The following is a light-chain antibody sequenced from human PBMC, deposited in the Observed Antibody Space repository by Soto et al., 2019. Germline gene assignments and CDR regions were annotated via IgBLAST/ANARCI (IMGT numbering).Light chain of an antibody. V-gene: IGKV1-5*03. CDR2: KAS. J-gene: IGKJ4*01. Sequence: DSQMTQYPSTLSASLGDTVTITCRAGQSISSWLAWYQQKPGKAPKLLISKASTLQSGVPPRFSGSGSGTEVALTISSLQPDDFATYYCQQYESYPMTFGGGTKVEIK. CDR1: QSISSW. CDR3: QQYESYPMT.